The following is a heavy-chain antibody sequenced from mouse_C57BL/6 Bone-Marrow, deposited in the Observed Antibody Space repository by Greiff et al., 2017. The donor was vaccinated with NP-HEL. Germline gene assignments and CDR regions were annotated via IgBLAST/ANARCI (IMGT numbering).Heavy chain of an antibody. J-gene: IGHJ3*01. Sequence: EVMLVESGGGLVKPGGSLKLSCAASGFPFSSYAMSWVRQTPEKRLEWVATISDGGSYTYYPDNVKGRFTISRDNAKNNLYLQMSHLKSEDTAMYYCARMEGLLPFAYWGQGTLVTVSA. CDR3: ARMEGLLPFAY. CDR2: ISDGGSYT. CDR1: GFPFSSYA. D-gene: IGHD2-3*01. V-gene: IGHV5-4*03.